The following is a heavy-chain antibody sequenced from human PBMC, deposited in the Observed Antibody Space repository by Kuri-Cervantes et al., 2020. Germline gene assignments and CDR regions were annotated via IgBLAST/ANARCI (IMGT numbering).Heavy chain of an antibody. J-gene: IGHJ4*02. Sequence: GESLKISCKGSGYSFTTYWIGWVRQMPGKGLEWMGIIYPGDSGTRYSPSFQGQVTISADKSISTAYLQWSSLKASDTAMYYCARLPGDYIWGSYRAYDYWGQGTLVTVSS. CDR3: ARLPGDYIWGSYRAYDY. D-gene: IGHD3-16*02. CDR1: GYSFTTYW. CDR2: IYPGDSGT. V-gene: IGHV5-51*01.